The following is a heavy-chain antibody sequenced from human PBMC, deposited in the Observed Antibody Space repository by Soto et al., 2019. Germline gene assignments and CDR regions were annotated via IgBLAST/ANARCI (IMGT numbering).Heavy chain of an antibody. Sequence: ASVKVSCKASGGTFSSYAISWVRQAPGQGLEWMGGIIPIFGTANYAQKFQGRVTITADESTSTAYMELSSLRSEDTAVYYCARGVVRTGVTASNWWFDPWGKGPLITLSS. J-gene: IGHJ5*02. CDR2: IIPIFGTA. V-gene: IGHV1-69*13. CDR3: ARGVVRTGVTASNWWFDP. CDR1: GGTFSSYA. D-gene: IGHD2-21*02.